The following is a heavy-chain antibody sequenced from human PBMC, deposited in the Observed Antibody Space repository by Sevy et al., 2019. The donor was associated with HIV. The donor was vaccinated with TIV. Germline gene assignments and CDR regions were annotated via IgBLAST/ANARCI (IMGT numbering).Heavy chain of an antibody. J-gene: IGHJ6*03. V-gene: IGHV4-34*01. D-gene: IGHD3-10*01. CDR1: GVSFKDYY. CDR3: GRCVVRGPNSNSHYVDV. Sequence: SETLSLTCAVYGVSFKDYYWSWIRQPPGKGLEWIGDIDHSGIPTYNPSLQSRAIIFGTTTKNQLSLMLTSMTAADTAVYYCGRCVVRGPNSNSHYVDVWGTGTTVTVSS. CDR2: IDHSGIP.